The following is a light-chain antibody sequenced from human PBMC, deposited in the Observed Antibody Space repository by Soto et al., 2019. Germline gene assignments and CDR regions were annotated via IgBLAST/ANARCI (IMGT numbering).Light chain of an antibody. CDR2: SAS. J-gene: IGKJ4*01. CDR1: RRITTF. Sequence: DIQMTQSPSSLSASVGDRVTITCRASRRITTFLNWYQQRPGQVPKLLIYSASKLHTGVPSRFSSSGSGADFTLTISNVQLEDFATYYCQQSYSTPLTFGGGTTVDI. V-gene: IGKV1-39*01. CDR3: QQSYSTPLT.